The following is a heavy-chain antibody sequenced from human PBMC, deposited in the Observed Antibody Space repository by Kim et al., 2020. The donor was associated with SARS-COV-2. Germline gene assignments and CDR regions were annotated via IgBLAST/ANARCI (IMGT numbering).Heavy chain of an antibody. CDR2: INADGSNI. J-gene: IGHJ4*02. CDR3: TSHRAGAFDY. V-gene: IGHV3-74*01. Sequence: GGSLRLSCAASGFTFSSYWMAWVRQVPGKGLVWVSRINADGSNIAYADSVKGRFTISRDNAKNTLYLQLNTLRAEDTAVYYCTSHRAGAFDYWDQGTLVTVSS. D-gene: IGHD3-10*01. CDR1: GFTFSSYW.